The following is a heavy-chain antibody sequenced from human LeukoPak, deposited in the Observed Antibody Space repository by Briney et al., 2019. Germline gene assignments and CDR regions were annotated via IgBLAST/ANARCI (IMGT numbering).Heavy chain of an antibody. CDR1: GFTFSSYE. Sequence: QPGGSLRLSCAASGFTFSSYEMNWVRQAPGKGVEWVSYISSSGTNIYYADSVKGRFTISRDNAKNSLYLQMNSLRAEDTAVYYCARVGVVVAATGNLWFDPWGQGTLVTVSS. D-gene: IGHD2-15*01. CDR3: ARVGVVVAATGNLWFDP. V-gene: IGHV3-48*03. J-gene: IGHJ5*02. CDR2: ISSSGTNI.